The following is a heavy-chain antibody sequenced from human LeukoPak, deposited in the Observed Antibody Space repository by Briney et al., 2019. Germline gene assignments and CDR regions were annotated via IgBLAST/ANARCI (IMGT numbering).Heavy chain of an antibody. J-gene: IGHJ4*02. CDR1: GYTFTSYY. D-gene: IGHD3-10*01. CDR2: INPSAGGT. CDR3: ARDRGITMVRGVPYLDY. V-gene: IGHV1-46*01. Sequence: ASVKVSCKASGYTFTSYYMHWVRQAPGQGLEWMGIINPSAGGTSYAQKFQGRLTMTRDTSTSTVYMELSSLRSDDTAVYYCARDRGITMVRGVPYLDYWGQGTLVTVSS.